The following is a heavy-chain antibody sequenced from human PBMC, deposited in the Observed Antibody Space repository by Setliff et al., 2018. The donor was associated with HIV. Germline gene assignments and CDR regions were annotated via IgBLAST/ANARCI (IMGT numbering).Heavy chain of an antibody. CDR2: IDADNGNT. V-gene: IGHV1-18*01. CDR3: VRVTADRTNYYYYMDV. D-gene: IGHD4-17*01. J-gene: IGHJ6*03. CDR1: GYTLTSYA. Sequence: ASVKVSCKASGYTLTSYAIAWVRQAPGQGLEWVGWIDADNGNTNYAQKFRGRVTMTTDTSTNTAYMEVRSLTSEDTAVYYCVRVTADRTNYYYYMDVWDKGTTVTV.